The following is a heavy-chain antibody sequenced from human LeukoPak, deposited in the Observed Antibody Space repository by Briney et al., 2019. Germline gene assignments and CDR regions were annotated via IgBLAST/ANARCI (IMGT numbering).Heavy chain of an antibody. CDR3: ARRPYSDTSGRLSDV. CDR2: IGSSGSPT. J-gene: IGHJ6*02. V-gene: IGHV3-48*02. CDR1: GFAFSSYN. Sequence: GGSLRLSCAASGFAFSSYNMNWVRQAPGKGLEWISYIGSSGSPTHYADSVGGRFAISRDNAKNSLYLQMNSLRDEDTAVYFCARRPYSDTSGRLSDVWGQGTTVTVSS. D-gene: IGHD3-22*01.